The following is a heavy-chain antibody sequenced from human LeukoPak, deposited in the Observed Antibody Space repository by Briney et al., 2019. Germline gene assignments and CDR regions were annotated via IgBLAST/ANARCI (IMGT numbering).Heavy chain of an antibody. CDR1: GYTFTSYG. CDR3: ARDIGYCSGGTCSPYCDY. Sequence: SVKVSCKASGYTFTSYGISWVRQAPGQGPEWMGWISPYNGDTNYAQRLQGRVTMTTDTSTSTAYMELRSLRSDDTAVYYCARDIGYCSGGTCSPYCDYWGQGTLVTVSS. V-gene: IGHV1-18*04. J-gene: IGHJ4*02. CDR2: ISPYNGDT. D-gene: IGHD2-15*01.